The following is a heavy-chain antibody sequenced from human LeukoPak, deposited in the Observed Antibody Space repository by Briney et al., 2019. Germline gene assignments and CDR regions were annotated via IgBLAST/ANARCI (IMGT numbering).Heavy chain of an antibody. CDR2: INPSGGST. CDR3: ARDLVRFYPAAVPDY. V-gene: IGHV1-46*01. J-gene: IGHJ4*02. Sequence: ASVKVSCKASGYTFTSYYMHWVRQAPGQGLEWMGIINPSGGSTSYAQKFQGRVTMTRDTSTSTVYMELSSLRSEDTAVYYCARDLVRFYPAAVPDYWGQGTLVTVSS. D-gene: IGHD2-2*01. CDR1: GYTFTSYY.